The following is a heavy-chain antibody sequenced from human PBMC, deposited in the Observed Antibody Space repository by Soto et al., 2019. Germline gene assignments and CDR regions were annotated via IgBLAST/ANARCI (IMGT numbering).Heavy chain of an antibody. CDR2: ISYDGSNK. CDR3: AKEYCGADCALDF. D-gene: IGHD2-21*02. Sequence: GSLRLSCAASGFTFSSYGMHWVRQAPGKGLEWVAVISYDGSNKYYADSVRGRFTIARDRSKNTLYLHMISLRAEDTAVYYCAKEYCGADCALDFWGQGALVTVSS. CDR1: GFTFSSYG. J-gene: IGHJ4*02. V-gene: IGHV3-30*18.